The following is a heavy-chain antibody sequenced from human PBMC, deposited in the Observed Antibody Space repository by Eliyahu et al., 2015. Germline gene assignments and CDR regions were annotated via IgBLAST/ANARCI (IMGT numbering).Heavy chain of an antibody. CDR1: GYTFSDYY. Sequence: QVQLVQSGAEXKEPGASVKVSCKASGYTFSDYYIHWVRQAPGQGLEWMGWIIPKSGGTKFAQRFQGRVTMTRDTSINTAYMELSGLRSDDTAIYYCARDSALAYWGQGTLVTVSS. CDR3: ARDSALAY. CDR2: IIPKSGGT. J-gene: IGHJ4*02. V-gene: IGHV1-2*02.